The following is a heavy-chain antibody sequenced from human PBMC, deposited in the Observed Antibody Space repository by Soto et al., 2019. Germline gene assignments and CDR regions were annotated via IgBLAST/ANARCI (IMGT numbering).Heavy chain of an antibody. CDR2: IYYSGST. V-gene: IGHV4-59*12. CDR1: GGSXSSYY. D-gene: IGHD6-19*01. CDR3: ARGGSSDWQVALDI. Sequence: SETLSLTCTVSGGSXSSYYWSWIRQPPGKGLEWIGYIYYSGSTNYNPSLKSRVTISVDTSKNQFSLKLSSVTAADTAVYYCARGGSSDWQVALDIWGQGTMVTVSS. J-gene: IGHJ3*02.